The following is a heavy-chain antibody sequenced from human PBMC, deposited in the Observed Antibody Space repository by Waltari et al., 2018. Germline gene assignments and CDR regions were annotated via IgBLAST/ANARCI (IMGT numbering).Heavy chain of an antibody. Sequence: EVQLVESGGGLVQPGGSLRLSCAASGFTFNTYCMTWVRQAPGKGLEWVANIKEDGSEKYYVDFVKGRFTISRDNAKNALYLQMNSLRAEDTAVYYCARDSFPFYDSSGYYPDYWGPGTLVTVSS. V-gene: IGHV3-7*01. CDR1: GFTFNTYC. D-gene: IGHD3-22*01. CDR3: ARDSFPFYDSSGYYPDY. J-gene: IGHJ4*02. CDR2: IKEDGSEK.